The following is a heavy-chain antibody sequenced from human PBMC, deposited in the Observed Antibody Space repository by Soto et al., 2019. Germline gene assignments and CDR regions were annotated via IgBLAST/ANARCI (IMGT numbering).Heavy chain of an antibody. J-gene: IGHJ5*02. Sequence: QLQLLESGPGLVKASETLSLTCSVSGGSISTSRSYWAWIRQPPGKGLGWLANIFYIGSTFSNPPPASRVAVSVDTSKNEFSLKLRSVTAADTAVYYCARQPTTGDTDLWFDPWGQGTLVTVSS. CDR2: IFYIGST. CDR1: GGSISTSRSY. D-gene: IGHD2-21*01. V-gene: IGHV4-39*01. CDR3: ARQPTTGDTDLWFDP.